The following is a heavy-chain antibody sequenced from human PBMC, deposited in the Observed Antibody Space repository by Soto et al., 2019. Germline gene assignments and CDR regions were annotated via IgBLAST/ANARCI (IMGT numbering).Heavy chain of an antibody. CDR1: GYTFTTYG. D-gene: IGHD6-19*01. V-gene: IGHV1-18*01. CDR2: ISAYNANT. Sequence: QVQLVQSGAEVKKPGASVKVSCKASGYTFTTYGISWVRQAPGQGLEWMGWISAYNANTNYAQKIQGRVTMTTDTSTSTAYVEVRSLRSDDTAVYYCARQQWLYCYCGMDVWGQGTTVTVSS. CDR3: ARQQWLYCYCGMDV. J-gene: IGHJ6*02.